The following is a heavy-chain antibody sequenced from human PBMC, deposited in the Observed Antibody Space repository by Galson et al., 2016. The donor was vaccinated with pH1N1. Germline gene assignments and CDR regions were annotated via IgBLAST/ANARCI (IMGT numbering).Heavy chain of an antibody. CDR2: MNPNSGNT. V-gene: IGHV1-8*03. D-gene: IGHD6-13*01. J-gene: IGHJ6*02. Sequence: SVKVSCKASGYTFTSYDINWVRQATGQGLEWMGWMNPNSGNTGYAQKFQGRVIITRNTSISTAYMELSSLRSEDTAVYYCARGGSSSAGGDYYYYGMDVWGQGTTVTVSS. CDR1: GYTFTSYD. CDR3: ARGGSSSAGGDYYYYGMDV.